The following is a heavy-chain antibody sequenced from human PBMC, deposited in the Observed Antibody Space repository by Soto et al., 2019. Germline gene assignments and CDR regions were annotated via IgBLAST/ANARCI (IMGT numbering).Heavy chain of an antibody. D-gene: IGHD1-7*01. CDR3: AIPLARTTPFDY. CDR1: GYGFTNYP. Sequence: ASVKVAWKASGYGFTNYPMHWVRQAPGQGPEWMGWISGGNGNTKYSQQFQGRVTITRDTSASTAYMELSSLTSEDTAVYFCAIPLARTTPFDYWGQGSLDTVSS. CDR2: ISGGNGNT. J-gene: IGHJ4*02. V-gene: IGHV1-3*01.